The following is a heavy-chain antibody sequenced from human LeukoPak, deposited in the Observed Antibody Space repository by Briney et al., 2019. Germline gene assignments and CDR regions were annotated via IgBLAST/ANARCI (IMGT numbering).Heavy chain of an antibody. CDR3: ATTGSGYYLKGMDV. D-gene: IGHD3-3*01. CDR1: GGTFSSYA. Sequence: SVKVSCKASGGTFSSYAISWVRQAPGQGLEWMGGIIPIFGTANHAQKFQGRVTITADESTSTAYMELSSLRSEDTAVYYCATTGSGYYLKGMDVWGQGTTVTVSS. J-gene: IGHJ6*02. V-gene: IGHV1-69*13. CDR2: IIPIFGTA.